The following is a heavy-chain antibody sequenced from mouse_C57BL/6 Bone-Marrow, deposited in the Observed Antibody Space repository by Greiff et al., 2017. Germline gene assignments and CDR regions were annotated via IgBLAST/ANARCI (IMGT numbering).Heavy chain of an antibody. CDR1: GYTFTSYW. V-gene: IGHV1-64*01. CDR3: ARPLYYYGSSGFAY. Sequence: VQLQQPGAELVKPGASVKLSCKASGYTFTSYWMHWVQQRPGHGLEWIGLIHPNSGSTNYNEKFKSKATLTVDKSSSTAYMQLSSLTSEDSAVYYCARPLYYYGSSGFAYWGQGTLVTVSA. J-gene: IGHJ3*01. CDR2: IHPNSGST. D-gene: IGHD1-1*01.